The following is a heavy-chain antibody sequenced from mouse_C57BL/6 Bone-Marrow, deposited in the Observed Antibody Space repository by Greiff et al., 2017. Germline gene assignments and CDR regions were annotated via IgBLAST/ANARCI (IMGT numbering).Heavy chain of an antibody. J-gene: IGHJ1*03. CDR3: ASPYYSNYWYFDV. D-gene: IGHD2-5*01. CDR2: IYPGSGST. CDR1: GYTFTSYW. V-gene: IGHV1-55*01. Sequence: QVQLQQPGAELVKPGASVKMSCKASGYTFTSYWITWVKQRPGQGLEWIGDIYPGSGSTNYNEKFKSKATLTVDTTSSTSYMQLSSLKAEDSAVYYCASPYYSNYWYFDVCGTGTTVTVSS.